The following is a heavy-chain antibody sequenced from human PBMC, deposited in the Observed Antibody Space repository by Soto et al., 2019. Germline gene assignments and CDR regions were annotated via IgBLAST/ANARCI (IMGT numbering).Heavy chain of an antibody. Sequence: AGVKFSCQASGGTFSSYAISCVRQAPGQGLEWMGWINPNSGGTNYAQKFQGWVTMTRDTSISTAYMELIRLRSDDTAVYYCARATKHGTYDYYGKDVWGQGTTVTVSS. J-gene: IGHJ6*02. CDR3: ARATKHGTYDYYGKDV. V-gene: IGHV1-2*04. CDR2: INPNSGGT. CDR1: GGTFSSYA.